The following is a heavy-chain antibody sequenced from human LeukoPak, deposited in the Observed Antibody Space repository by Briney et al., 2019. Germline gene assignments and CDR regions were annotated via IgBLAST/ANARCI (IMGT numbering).Heavy chain of an antibody. CDR1: GLRLSDLH. Sequence: PGGSLRLSCAASGLRLSDLHMDWVRQAPGKGLEWVGRIITEVNRYTTEYAACGNGRFTISRNESKNSVYLQMHSQKTKDTGISYCGFLGAWVSGSSDNDYWGQGALATVSS. V-gene: IGHV3-72*01. CDR2: IITEVNRYTT. CDR3: GFLGAWVSGSSDNDY. D-gene: IGHD1-26*01. J-gene: IGHJ4*02.